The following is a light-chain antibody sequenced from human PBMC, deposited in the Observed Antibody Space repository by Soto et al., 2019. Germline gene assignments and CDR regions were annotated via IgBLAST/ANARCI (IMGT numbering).Light chain of an antibody. J-gene: IGLJ3*02. Sequence: QSALTQPASVSGSPGQSITISCTGTSNDVGAFNYVSWYQQHPGKAPKVIIYEVINRPSGVSNRFSGYKSGNTASLTISGLQAEDEADYYCNSYTPTSARVLGGGTKVTV. CDR1: SNDVGAFNY. V-gene: IGLV2-14*01. CDR3: NSYTPTSARV. CDR2: EVI.